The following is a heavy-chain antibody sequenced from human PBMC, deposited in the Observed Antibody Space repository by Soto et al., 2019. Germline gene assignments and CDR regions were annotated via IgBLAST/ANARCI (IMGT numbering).Heavy chain of an antibody. Sequence: EVQLVESGGGLIQPGGSLRLSCAASGFTVSSNYMSWVRQAPGKGLEWVSVIYSGGSTYYADSVKGRFTISRDNSKNTMYLQWNSPRAEDTVAYAWARARWFLDYWGQGALVTVSS. CDR3: ARARWFLDY. CDR2: IYSGGST. V-gene: IGHV3-53*01. D-gene: IGHD2-15*01. CDR1: GFTVSSNY. J-gene: IGHJ4*02.